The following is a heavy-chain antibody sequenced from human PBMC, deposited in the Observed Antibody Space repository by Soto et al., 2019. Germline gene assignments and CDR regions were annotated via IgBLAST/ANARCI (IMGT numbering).Heavy chain of an antibody. V-gene: IGHV5-51*01. Sequence: GESLKISCKGSGYSFTSYWIGWVRQMPGKGLEWMGIIYPGDSDTRYSPSFQGQVTISADKSISTAYLQWSSLKASDTAMYYCARTGMYYDFWSGYYIDYYYGMDVWGQGTTVTVCS. CDR2: IYPGDSDT. CDR3: ARTGMYYDFWSGYYIDYYYGMDV. J-gene: IGHJ6*02. D-gene: IGHD3-3*01. CDR1: GYSFTSYW.